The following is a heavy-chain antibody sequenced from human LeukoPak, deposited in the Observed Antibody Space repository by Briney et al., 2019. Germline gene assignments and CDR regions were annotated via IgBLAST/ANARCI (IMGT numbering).Heavy chain of an antibody. CDR3: ARTLSSGWDR. CDR1: GYTFVGFF. J-gene: IGHJ5*02. CDR2: IDPNSGVT. D-gene: IGHD6-19*01. Sequence: ASVKVSCTASGYTFVGFFMHWVRQAPGQGLEWMGWIDPNSGVTNYAQKFQDRVTLTRDTSISTAYMELTRLTSDDTALYYCARTLSSGWDRWGQGTLVTVSS. V-gene: IGHV1-2*02.